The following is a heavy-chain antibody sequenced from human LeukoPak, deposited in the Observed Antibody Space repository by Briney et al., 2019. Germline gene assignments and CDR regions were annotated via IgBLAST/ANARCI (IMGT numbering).Heavy chain of an antibody. CDR2: INHTGST. CDR1: GGSFSGYY. V-gene: IGHV4-34*01. CDR3: GSVPTPPYYYFYMDV. J-gene: IGHJ6*03. Sequence: PSETLSLTCAVYGGSFSGYYWNWIRQPPGKGLEWIGEINHTGSTNYNPSLKSRVTISLDTSKNQFSLNLKSVTDADTAVYFCGSVPTPPYYYFYMDVWGKGTTVTVSS. D-gene: IGHD2-15*01.